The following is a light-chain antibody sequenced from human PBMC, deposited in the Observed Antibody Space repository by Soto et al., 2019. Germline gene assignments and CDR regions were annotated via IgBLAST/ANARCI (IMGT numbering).Light chain of an antibody. J-gene: IGLJ2*01. CDR1: SSDDGGYNY. V-gene: IGLV2-14*01. CDR3: SSYTSNNTPV. CDR2: EVS. Sequence: QSALTQPASVSGSPGQSITISCTGTSSDDGGYNYVSWYQQHPGKAPKLMISEVSNRPSGVSDRFSGSKSGNTASLTISGLQAEDEADYYCSSYTSNNTPVFDGGTKLTVL.